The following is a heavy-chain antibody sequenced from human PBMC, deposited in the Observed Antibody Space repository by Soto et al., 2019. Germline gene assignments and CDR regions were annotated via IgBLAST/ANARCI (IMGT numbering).Heavy chain of an antibody. CDR1: GGSISSGGHY. CDR3: VRGIGGYFHY. V-gene: IGHV4-31*03. CDR2: IYYSVST. J-gene: IGHJ4*02. Sequence: QVQLQESGPGLVKSSQTLSLTCTVSGGSISSGGHYWSWIRQHPGKGLEWIGYIYYSVSTYYNPSLKSRITISVDTSKNQFSLKLSSVTAADTAVYYCVRGIGGYFHYWGQGSLVTVSS. D-gene: IGHD3-3*01.